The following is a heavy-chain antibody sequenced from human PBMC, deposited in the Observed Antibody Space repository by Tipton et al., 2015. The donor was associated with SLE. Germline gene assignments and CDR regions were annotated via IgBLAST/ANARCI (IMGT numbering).Heavy chain of an antibody. CDR2: ILYNGVT. D-gene: IGHD4-11*01. CDR1: GASVGPSRYY. J-gene: IGHJ5*02. CDR3: ARYTVGTMEDP. Sequence: TLSLTCTVSGASVGPSRYYWGWFRQPPGKGLEWIGSILYNGVTSYNPSLKSRITISLDTSKNQFSLKLTSMTAADTAVYYCARYTVGTMEDPWGQGILVTVSS. V-gene: IGHV4-39*07.